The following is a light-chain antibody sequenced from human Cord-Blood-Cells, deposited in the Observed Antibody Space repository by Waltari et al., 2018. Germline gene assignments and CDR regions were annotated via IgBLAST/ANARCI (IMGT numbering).Light chain of an antibody. CDR2: AAS. Sequence: DIQMIQSPSSLSASVGDRVTITCQASQSISSYLNWYQQKPGKAPKRLIYAASSLQSGVLSSFGGSGPGTDFALTISSLQPEDFATYSCQQSYSTPYTFGQGTKLEIK. V-gene: IGKV1-39*01. CDR3: QQSYSTPYT. CDR1: QSISSY. J-gene: IGKJ2*01.